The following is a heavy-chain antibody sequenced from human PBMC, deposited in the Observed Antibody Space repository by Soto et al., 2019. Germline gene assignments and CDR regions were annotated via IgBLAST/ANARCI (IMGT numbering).Heavy chain of an antibody. CDR3: ARTSSATRGGFDP. V-gene: IGHV1-8*01. CDR2: INPNNGNT. J-gene: IGHJ5*02. CDR1: GYTFTSYD. D-gene: IGHD3-10*01. Sequence: ASVKVSCKASGYTFTSYDINWVLQATGQGLEWMGWINPNNGNTGYAQKFQGRVTMTRDTSINTAYMELSSLRSEDTAVYFCARTSSATRGGFDPWGQGTLVTVSS.